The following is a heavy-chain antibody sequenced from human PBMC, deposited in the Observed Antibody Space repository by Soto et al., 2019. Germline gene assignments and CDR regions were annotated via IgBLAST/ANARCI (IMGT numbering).Heavy chain of an antibody. D-gene: IGHD2-15*01. CDR1: GGSISSYY. Sequence: QVQLQESGPGLVKPSETLSLTCTVSGGSISSYYWSWIRQPPGKGLEWIGYIYYSGSTNYNPSLKSRVTIAVDTPKNQFSLKLSSVTAADTAVYYCARTRWYDYYYYGMDVWGQGTTVTVSS. V-gene: IGHV4-59*01. CDR2: IYYSGST. J-gene: IGHJ6*02. CDR3: ARTRWYDYYYYGMDV.